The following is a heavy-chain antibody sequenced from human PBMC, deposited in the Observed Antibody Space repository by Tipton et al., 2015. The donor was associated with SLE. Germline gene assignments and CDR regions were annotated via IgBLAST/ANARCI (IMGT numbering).Heavy chain of an antibody. D-gene: IGHD3-9*01. CDR2: IYYSGST. Sequence: LRLSCTVSGGSISSSSYYWGWIRQPPGKGLEWIGSIYYSGSTYYNPSLKSRVTLSVDMSKNQFSLKLNSVTAADTAMYYCAVIDWFDYWGQGTLVTVSS. CDR1: GGSISSSSYY. J-gene: IGHJ4*02. V-gene: IGHV4-39*07. CDR3: AVIDWFDY.